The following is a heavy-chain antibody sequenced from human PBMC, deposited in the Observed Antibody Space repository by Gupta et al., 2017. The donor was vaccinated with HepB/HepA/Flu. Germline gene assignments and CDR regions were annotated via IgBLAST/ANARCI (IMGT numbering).Heavy chain of an antibody. J-gene: IGHJ6*02. D-gene: IGHD3-22*01. V-gene: IGHV4-34*01. Sequence: QVQLQQWGAGLLKPSETLSLTCAVYGGSFSGYYWRWIRQPPGKGLEWIGEINHSGSTNYNPSLKSRVTISVDTSKNQFSLKLSSVTAADTAVYYCASLWGVVVITYGMDVWGQGTTVTVSS. CDR1: GGSFSGYY. CDR3: ASLWGVVVITYGMDV. CDR2: INHSGST.